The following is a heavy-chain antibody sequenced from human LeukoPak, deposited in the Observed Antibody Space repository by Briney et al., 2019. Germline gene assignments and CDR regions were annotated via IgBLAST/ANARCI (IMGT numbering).Heavy chain of an antibody. V-gene: IGHV1-2*02. Sequence: ASVKVSCKASGYTFTGYYMHWVRQASGQGLEWMGWINPNSGGTNYAQKFQGRVTMTRDTSISTAYMELSRLRSDDTAVYYCARDNGGTAMAYYYYYYMDVWGKGTTVTISS. D-gene: IGHD5-18*01. CDR1: GYTFTGYY. J-gene: IGHJ6*03. CDR3: ARDNGGTAMAYYYYYYMDV. CDR2: INPNSGGT.